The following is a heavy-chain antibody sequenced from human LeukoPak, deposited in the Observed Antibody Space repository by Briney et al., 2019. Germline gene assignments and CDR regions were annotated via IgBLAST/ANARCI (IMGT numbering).Heavy chain of an antibody. CDR2: IYSGGST. J-gene: IGHJ3*02. D-gene: IGHD3-3*01. V-gene: IGHV3-66*01. Sequence: GGSLRLSCAASGFTVSSNYMSWVRQAPGKGLEWVSVIYSGGSTYYADSVKGRFTISRDNSKNTLYLQMNSLRAEDTAVYYCARWRRDLDAFDIWGQGTMVTVSS. CDR1: GFTVSSNY. CDR3: ARWRRDLDAFDI.